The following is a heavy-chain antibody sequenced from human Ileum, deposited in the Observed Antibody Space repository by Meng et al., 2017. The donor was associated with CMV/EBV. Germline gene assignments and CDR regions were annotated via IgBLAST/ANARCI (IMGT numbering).Heavy chain of an antibody. CDR2: INPNSGGT. D-gene: IGHD1-7*01. CDR1: GYTFTGYY. CDR3: AREGITGTNHNPYYFDY. V-gene: IGHV1-2*02. J-gene: IGHJ4*02. Sequence: ASVKVSCKASGYTFTGYYMHWVRQAPGQGLEWMGWINPNSGGTNYAQKFQGRVTMTRDTSISTAYMELGRLRSDDTAVYYCAREGITGTNHNPYYFDYWGQGTLVTVSS.